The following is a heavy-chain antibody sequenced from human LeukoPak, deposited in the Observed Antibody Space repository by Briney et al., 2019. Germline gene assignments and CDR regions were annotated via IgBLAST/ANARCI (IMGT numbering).Heavy chain of an antibody. D-gene: IGHD3-10*01. CDR2: IYTSGST. CDR1: GDSMNNYY. CDR3: ARGPYYYGSGSYYTY. V-gene: IGHV4-4*07. Sequence: SETLSLTCTVSGDSMNNYYWSWIRQPAGKGLEWIGRIYTSGSTNYNPSLKSRVTMSVDTSKNQFSLKLSSVTAADTAVYYCARGPYYYGSGSYYTYWGQGTLVTVSS. J-gene: IGHJ4*02.